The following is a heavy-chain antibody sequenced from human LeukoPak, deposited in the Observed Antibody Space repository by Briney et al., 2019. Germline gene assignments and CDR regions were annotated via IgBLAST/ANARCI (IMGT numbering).Heavy chain of an antibody. Sequence: PSETLSLTCTVSGGSISSYYWSWIRQPPGKGLEWIGYIYYSGSTNYNPSLKSRVTISVDTSKNQFSLKLSSVTAADPAVYYCARVRVNCSGGSCYYYMDVWGKGTTVTVSS. J-gene: IGHJ6*03. D-gene: IGHD2-15*01. CDR1: GGSISSYY. CDR2: IYYSGST. V-gene: IGHV4-59*01. CDR3: ARVRVNCSGGSCYYYMDV.